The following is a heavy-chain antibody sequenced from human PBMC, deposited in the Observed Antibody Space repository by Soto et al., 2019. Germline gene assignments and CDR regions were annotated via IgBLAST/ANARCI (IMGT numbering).Heavy chain of an antibody. V-gene: IGHV4-30-4*01. CDR1: GGSISSGDYY. CDR3: ARVDEQILRYGMDV. D-gene: IGHD2-8*01. J-gene: IGHJ6*02. CDR2: IYYSGTT. Sequence: QVQLQESGPGLVKPSQTLSLTCTVSGGSISSGDYYWSWIRQSPGKGLEWIGYIYYSGTTYYNPSLKSRGTISVDTSKNQFSLKLSSVTAADTAVYYCARVDEQILRYGMDVWGQGTTVTVSS.